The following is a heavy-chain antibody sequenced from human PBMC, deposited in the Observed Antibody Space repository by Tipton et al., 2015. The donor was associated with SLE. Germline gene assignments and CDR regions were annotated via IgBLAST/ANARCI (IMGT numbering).Heavy chain of an antibody. D-gene: IGHD3-10*01. CDR1: GYSISSGYY. Sequence: TLSLTCTVSGYSISSGYYWGWIRQPPGKGLECIGSIYYSGSTYYNPSLKSRVTISVDTSKNQFSLKLSSVTAADTAVYYCARDRGTGGGFDYWGQGTLVTVSS. V-gene: IGHV4-38-2*02. CDR2: IYYSGST. CDR3: ARDRGTGGGFDY. J-gene: IGHJ4*02.